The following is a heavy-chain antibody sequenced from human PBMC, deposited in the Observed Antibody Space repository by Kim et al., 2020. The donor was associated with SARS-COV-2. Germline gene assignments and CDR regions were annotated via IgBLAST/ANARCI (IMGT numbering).Heavy chain of an antibody. CDR3: AKNYYDSSGYPSGGFDY. Sequence: GGSLRLSCAASGFTFSSYGMHWVRQAPGKGLEWVAVISYDGSNKYYADSVKGRFTISRDNSKNTLYLQMNSLRAEDTAVYYCAKNYYDSSGYPSGGFDYWGQGTLVTVSS. CDR1: GFTFSSYG. V-gene: IGHV3-30*18. CDR2: ISYDGSNK. J-gene: IGHJ4*02. D-gene: IGHD3-22*01.